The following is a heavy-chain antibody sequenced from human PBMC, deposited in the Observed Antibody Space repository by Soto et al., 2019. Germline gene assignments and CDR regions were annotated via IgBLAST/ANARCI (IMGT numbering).Heavy chain of an antibody. Sequence: QVQLQESGPGLVKPSQTLSLTCTVSGGSISSGGYYWSWIRQHPGKGLEWIGYSYYSGSTYYNPSLKSRVTLSVDTSKNQCSLKLSSVTAADTAVYYCARAGYCSGGSCYLFPVDYWGQGTLVTVSS. V-gene: IGHV4-31*03. J-gene: IGHJ4*02. CDR2: SYYSGST. CDR3: ARAGYCSGGSCYLFPVDY. D-gene: IGHD2-15*01. CDR1: GGSISSGGYY.